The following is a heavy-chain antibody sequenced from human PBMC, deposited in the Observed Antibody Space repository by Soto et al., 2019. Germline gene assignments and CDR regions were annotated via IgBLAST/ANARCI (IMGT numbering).Heavy chain of an antibody. Sequence: QVQLQESGPGLVRPSETLSLTCTVSSDSISSYYWIWIRQSPGKGLEWIGYTDYSGNTNYNPSLQSPVTISGSTYKQPFSLRRSTVTAAAADEYECAREVGDPLYYLDYWCQGTLVTVSS. D-gene: IGHD1-26*01. CDR3: AREVGDPLYYLDY. CDR1: SDSISSYY. V-gene: IGHV4-59*12. CDR2: TDYSGNT. J-gene: IGHJ4*02.